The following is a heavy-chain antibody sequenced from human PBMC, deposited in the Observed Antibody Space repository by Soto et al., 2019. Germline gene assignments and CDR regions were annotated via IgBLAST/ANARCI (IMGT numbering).Heavy chain of an antibody. D-gene: IGHD2-8*01. CDR3: ARERCTNGFCYAPSDF. V-gene: IGHV3-64*01. CDR2: ISSNGCST. J-gene: IGHJ4*02. CDR1: GFTFSTYA. Sequence: EVQLVESGGGLVQPGGSLRLSCAASGFTFSTYAMHWVRQAPGKGLEYVSAISSNGCSTSYANSVKGRFNISRDKSKNPLYLQMDRLRSADMAVYYCARERCTNGFCYAPSDFWRQGTLLTVPS.